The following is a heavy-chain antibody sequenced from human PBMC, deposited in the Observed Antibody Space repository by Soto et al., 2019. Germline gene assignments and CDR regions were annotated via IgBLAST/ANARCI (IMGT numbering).Heavy chain of an antibody. V-gene: IGHV4-31*03. Sequence: QVQLQESGPGLVKPSQPLSLTCTVSGGSISSGGYYWSWIRQHPGKGLEWIGYIYYSGSTDYNPSLKSRVTISVDTSKNQFSLKLSSVTAADTAVYYCARGGTNTIFGVVIHYYYMDVWGKGTTVTVSS. D-gene: IGHD3-3*01. CDR1: GGSISSGGYY. CDR3: ARGGTNTIFGVVIHYYYMDV. J-gene: IGHJ6*03. CDR2: IYYSGST.